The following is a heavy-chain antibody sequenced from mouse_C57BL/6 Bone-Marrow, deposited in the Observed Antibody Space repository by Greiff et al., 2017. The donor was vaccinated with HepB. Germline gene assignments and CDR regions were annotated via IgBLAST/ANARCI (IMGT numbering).Heavy chain of an antibody. CDR1: GYTFTSYT. Sequence: QVQLQQSGAELARPGASVKMSCKASGYTFTSYTMHWVKQRPGQGLEWIGYINPSSGYTKYNQKFKDKATLSADKSSSTAYMQLSSLTSEDSAVYYCARDDYWYFDVWGTGTTVTVSS. CDR2: INPSSGYT. CDR3: ARDDYWYFDV. J-gene: IGHJ1*03. V-gene: IGHV1-4*01.